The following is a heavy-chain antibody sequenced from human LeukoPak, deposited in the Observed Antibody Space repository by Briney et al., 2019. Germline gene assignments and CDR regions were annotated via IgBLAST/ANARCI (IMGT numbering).Heavy chain of an antibody. CDR1: GGSISSGGYY. CDR3: ARGGADGSNPYYYYYYMDV. V-gene: IGHV4-31*03. CDR2: IYYSGST. J-gene: IGHJ6*03. D-gene: IGHD3-10*01. Sequence: PSETLSLTCTVSGGSISSGGYYWSWIRQHPGKGLEWIGYIYYSGSTYYNPSLKSRVTISVDRSKNQFSLKLSSVTAADTAVYYCARGGADGSNPYYYYYYMDVWGKGTTVTVSS.